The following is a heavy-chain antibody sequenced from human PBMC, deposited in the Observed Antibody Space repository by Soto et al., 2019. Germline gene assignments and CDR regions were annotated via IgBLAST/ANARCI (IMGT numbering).Heavy chain of an antibody. CDR2: IYPGASDT. D-gene: IGHD3-22*01. Sequence: GESLKISCKGSGYSFITYWIRWMRQMPGKGLEWMGIIYPGASDTRYSPSFQGQVTISADKSISTAYLQWSSLKASDTAMYYCARLSDSSGYYYFDYWGQGTLVTVSS. V-gene: IGHV5-51*01. CDR1: GYSFITYW. J-gene: IGHJ4*02. CDR3: ARLSDSSGYYYFDY.